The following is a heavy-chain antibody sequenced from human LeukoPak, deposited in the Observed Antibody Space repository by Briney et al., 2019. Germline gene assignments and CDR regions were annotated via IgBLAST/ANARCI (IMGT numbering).Heavy chain of an antibody. CDR2: ISGSTNYI. D-gene: IGHD3-22*01. CDR1: GFTFRDYS. V-gene: IGHV3-21*01. CDR3: ARVIGGDYYYNAFDI. Sequence: GGSLRLSSAASGFTFRDYSMNWVRQAPGKGLEWVSSISGSTNYIYYEDSVRGRFTISRDNAKNSLYLQMNSLRAEDTAVYYCARVIGGDYYYNAFDIWGQGTMVTVSS. J-gene: IGHJ3*02.